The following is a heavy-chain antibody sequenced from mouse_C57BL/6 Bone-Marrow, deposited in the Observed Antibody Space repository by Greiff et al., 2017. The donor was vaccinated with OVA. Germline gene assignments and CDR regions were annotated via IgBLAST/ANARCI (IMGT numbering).Heavy chain of an antibody. D-gene: IGHD1-1*01. V-gene: IGHV1-55*01. Sequence: QVQLKQPGAELVKPGASVKMSCKASGYTFTSYWITWVKQRPGQGLEWIGDIYPGSGSTNYNEKFKSKATLTVDTSSSTAYMQLSSLTSEDSAVYYCARDYYGTLGYFDVWGTGTTVTVSS. J-gene: IGHJ1*03. CDR2: IYPGSGST. CDR1: GYTFTSYW. CDR3: ARDYYGTLGYFDV.